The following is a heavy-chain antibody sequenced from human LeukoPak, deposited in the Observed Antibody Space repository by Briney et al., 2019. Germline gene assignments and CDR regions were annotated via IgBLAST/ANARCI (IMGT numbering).Heavy chain of an antibody. Sequence: SETLSLTCTVSGGSISSYYWSWIRQPPGKGLEWIGYIYYSGSTNYNPSLKSRVTISVDTSKNQFSLQLSSVTAADTAVYYCARSLLDNWNDYYGMDVWGQGTTVTVSS. CDR1: GGSISSYY. CDR3: ARSLLDNWNDYYGMDV. J-gene: IGHJ6*02. D-gene: IGHD1-1*01. CDR2: IYYSGST. V-gene: IGHV4-59*08.